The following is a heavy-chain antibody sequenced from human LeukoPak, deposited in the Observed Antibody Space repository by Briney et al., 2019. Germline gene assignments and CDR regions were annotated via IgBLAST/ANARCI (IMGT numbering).Heavy chain of an antibody. CDR1: GFTFSSYA. V-gene: IGHV3-53*01. J-gene: IGHJ4*02. Sequence: PGGSLRLSCAASGFTFSSYAMSWVRQAPGKGLEWVSAIYSGGSTYYADSVKGRFTISRDNSKNTLYLQMNSLRAEDTAVYYGARGGDYVSLDYWGQGTLVTVSS. CDR3: ARGGDYVSLDY. D-gene: IGHD4-17*01. CDR2: IYSGGST.